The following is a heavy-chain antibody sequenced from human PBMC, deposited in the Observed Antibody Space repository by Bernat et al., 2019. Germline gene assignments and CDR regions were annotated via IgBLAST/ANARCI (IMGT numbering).Heavy chain of an antibody. J-gene: IGHJ4*02. V-gene: IGHV3-30-3*01. D-gene: IGHD2-21*01. CDR1: GFTFSSYA. CDR3: ARDNWGGAFDY. Sequence: QVQLVESGGGVVQPGRSLRLSCAASGFTFSSYAMHWVRQVPGKGLEWVAVITYDGSNKYYADSVKGRFTISRDNSKNTLYLQMNSLRAEDTAVYYCARDNWGGAFDYWGQGTLVTVSS. CDR2: ITYDGSNK.